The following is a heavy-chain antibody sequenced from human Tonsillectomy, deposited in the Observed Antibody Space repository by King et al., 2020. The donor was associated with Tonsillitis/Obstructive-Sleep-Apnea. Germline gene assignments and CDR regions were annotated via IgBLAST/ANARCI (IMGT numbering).Heavy chain of an antibody. CDR1: GYTFTSYG. J-gene: IGHJ4*02. CDR2: VSAYNGNT. D-gene: IGHD6-19*01. V-gene: IGHV1-18*01. CDR3: AVVAGDFDY. Sequence: QLVQSGAEVKKTGASVKVSCNASGYTFTSYGISRGRQAPGQGLGWRGWVSAYNGNTNYAQKLQGRVTMTTDTSTSTAYMELRSLRSDDTAVYYCAVVAGDFDYWGQGTLVTVSS.